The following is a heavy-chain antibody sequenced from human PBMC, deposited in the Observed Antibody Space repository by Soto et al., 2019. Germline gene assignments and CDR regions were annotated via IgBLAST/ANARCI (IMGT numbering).Heavy chain of an antibody. D-gene: IGHD4-17*01. CDR1: GGSISSYP. CDR3: ARENYGDSGRAFAP. V-gene: IGHV4-4*07. J-gene: IGHJ5*02. CDR2: FYTTGTT. Sequence: PSETLSLTCTVSGGSISSYPWTWIRQPAGKELEWIGRFYTTGTTTYNPSLKSRATMSVDTSKNQFSLKLSSVTAADTAIYYCARENYGDSGRAFAPWGQGTLVTVSS.